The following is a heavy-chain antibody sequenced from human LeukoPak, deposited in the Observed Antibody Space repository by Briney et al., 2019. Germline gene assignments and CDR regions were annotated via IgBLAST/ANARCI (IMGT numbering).Heavy chain of an antibody. Sequence: GGSLRLSCAASGFTFDDYAMHWVRQAPGKGLEWVSGISWNSGSIGYADSVKGRFTISRDNAKNSPYLQMNSLRAEDTALYYCAKGPGGSYSGHTNAFDIWGQGTMVTVSS. D-gene: IGHD1-26*01. CDR3: AKGPGGSYSGHTNAFDI. CDR2: ISWNSGSI. V-gene: IGHV3-9*01. CDR1: GFTFDDYA. J-gene: IGHJ3*02.